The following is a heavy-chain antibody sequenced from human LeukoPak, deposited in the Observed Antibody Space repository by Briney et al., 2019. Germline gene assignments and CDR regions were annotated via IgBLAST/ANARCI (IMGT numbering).Heavy chain of an antibody. CDR1: GGSRSTTY. J-gene: IGHJ5*02. CDR3: ARAGIAAGRWFDP. Sequence: SETLSLTCTVSGGSRSTTYWSWLRQPPGMGLEWVGYISNGGSTNYNPSLRSRVTISVDTSKNQFSLKLSSVTAADTAVYYCARAGIAAGRWFDPRGQGTLVTVSS. V-gene: IGHV4-4*08. D-gene: IGHD6-13*01. CDR2: ISNGGST.